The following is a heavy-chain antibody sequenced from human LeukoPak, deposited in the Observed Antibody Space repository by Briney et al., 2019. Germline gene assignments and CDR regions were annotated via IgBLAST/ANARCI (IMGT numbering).Heavy chain of an antibody. CDR1: GFTFNSYS. J-gene: IGHJ6*02. D-gene: IGHD4-17*01. CDR2: ISSSSSYI. CDR3: ASPMTTVTLGV. V-gene: IGHV3-21*01. Sequence: GGSLRLSCAASGFTFNSYSMNWVRQAPGKGLEWVSSISSSSSYIYYADSVKGRFTISRDNAKNSLYLQMNSLRAEDTAVYYCASPMTTVTLGVWGQGTTVTVSS.